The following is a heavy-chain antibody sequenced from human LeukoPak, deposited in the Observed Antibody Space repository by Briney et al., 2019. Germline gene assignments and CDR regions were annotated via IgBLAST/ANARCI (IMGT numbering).Heavy chain of an antibody. CDR1: GYTXSTNY. CDR2: INPNSGGT. J-gene: IGHJ4*02. V-gene: IGHV1-2*02. D-gene: IGHD3-22*01. Sequence: ASVKASFKASGYTXSTNYLHWVRQAXGQGLEWMGWINPNSGGTKYAQKFQGRVTMTRDTSISTAYMELSSLKSDDTAVYYCARDPSNRYYYDPWGQGTLVTVSS. CDR3: ARDPSNRYYYDP.